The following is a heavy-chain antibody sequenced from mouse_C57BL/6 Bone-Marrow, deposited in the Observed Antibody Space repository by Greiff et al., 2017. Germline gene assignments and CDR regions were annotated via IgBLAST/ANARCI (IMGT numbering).Heavy chain of an antibody. CDR2: IDPSDSYT. Sequence: QVQLKESGAELVMPGASVKLSCKASGYTFTSYWMHWVKQRPGQGLEWIGEIDPSDSYTNYNQKFKGKSTLTVDKSSSTAYMQLSSLTSEDSAVYYCATEFYYYGSSYWYFDVWGTGTSVTVSS. CDR1: GYTFTSYW. J-gene: IGHJ1*03. CDR3: ATEFYYYGSSYWYFDV. V-gene: IGHV1-69*01. D-gene: IGHD1-1*01.